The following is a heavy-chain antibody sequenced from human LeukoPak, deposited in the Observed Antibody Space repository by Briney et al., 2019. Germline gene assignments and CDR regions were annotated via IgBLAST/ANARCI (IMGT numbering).Heavy chain of an antibody. V-gene: IGHV3-23*01. J-gene: IGHJ4*02. CDR3: AKEYGYTYGEFDY. CDR2: ISGNGVST. Sequence: GGSLRLSCAGSGFTFRTSGMSWVRHAPGQGLEGVSSISGNGVSTYYADSVKGPVTISRDNSKNTLDLQMMSLRAEDTAVYYCAKEYGYTYGEFDYWGQGTLVTVSS. CDR1: GFTFRTSG. D-gene: IGHD5-18*01.